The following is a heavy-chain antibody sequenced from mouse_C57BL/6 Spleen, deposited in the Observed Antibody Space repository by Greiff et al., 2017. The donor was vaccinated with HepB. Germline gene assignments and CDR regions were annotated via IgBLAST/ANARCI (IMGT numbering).Heavy chain of an antibody. J-gene: IGHJ2*01. V-gene: IGHV14-4*01. CDR2: IDPENGDT. D-gene: IGHD2-2*01. Sequence: VQLQQSGAELVRPGASVKLSCTASGFNIKDDYMHWVKQRPEQGLEWIGWIDPENGDTEYASKFQGKATITADTSSNTAYLQLSSLTSEDTAVYYCTSGMVKEDFDYWGQGTTLTVSS. CDR1: GFNIKDDY. CDR3: TSGMVKEDFDY.